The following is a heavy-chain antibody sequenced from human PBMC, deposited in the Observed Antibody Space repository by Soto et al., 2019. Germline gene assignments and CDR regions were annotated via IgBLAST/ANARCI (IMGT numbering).Heavy chain of an antibody. D-gene: IGHD6-13*01. CDR2: IYYSGST. J-gene: IGHJ5*02. V-gene: IGHV4-59*01. CDR1: GGSISSYY. CDR3: ARVWVSSSWLPNWFDP. Sequence: SETLFLTCTVSGGSISSYYWSWIRQPPGKGLEWIGYIYYSGSTNYNPSLKSRVTISVDTSKNQFSLKLSSVTAADTAVYYCARVWVSSSWLPNWFDPWGQGTLVTVSS.